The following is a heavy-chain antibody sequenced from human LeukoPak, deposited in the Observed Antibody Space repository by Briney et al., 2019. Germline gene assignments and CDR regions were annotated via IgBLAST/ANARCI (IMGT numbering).Heavy chain of an antibody. CDR1: GFTFSSYA. CDR2: ISYDGSNK. Sequence: GRSLRLSCAASGFTFSSYAMHWVRQAPGKGLEWVAVISYDGSNKYYADSVKGRFTISRDNSKNTLYLQMNSLRAEDAAVYYCARDSPGENYFDYWGREPWSPSPQ. D-gene: IGHD3-10*01. J-gene: IGHJ4*02. V-gene: IGHV3-30-3*01. CDR3: ARDSPGENYFDY.